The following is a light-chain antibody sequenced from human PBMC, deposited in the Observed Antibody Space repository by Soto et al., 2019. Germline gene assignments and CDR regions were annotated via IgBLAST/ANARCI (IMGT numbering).Light chain of an antibody. CDR3: QSYDSSLSGSI. CDR2: GNS. J-gene: IGLJ2*01. CDR1: SSNIGAGYD. V-gene: IGLV1-40*01. Sequence: QLVLTQPPSVSGAPGQRVTISCTGSSSNIGAGYDVHWYQQLPGTAPKLLIYGNSNRPSGVPDRFSGSKPGTSASLAITGLQAEDEADYYCQSYDSSLSGSIFGGGTKLTVL.